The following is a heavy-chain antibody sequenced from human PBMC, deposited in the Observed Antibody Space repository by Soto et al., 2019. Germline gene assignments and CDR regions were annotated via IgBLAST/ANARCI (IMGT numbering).Heavy chain of an antibody. V-gene: IGHV3-74*01. CDR3: ARNWNGVDY. CDR1: GFIFSNYW. CDR2: IKTDGSTT. Sequence: EVQLVESGGGLVQPGESLRLSCEASGFIFSNYWMHWVRQAPGKGPVWVARIKTDGSTTNYADYVKGRFTVSRDNAKNTLFLQMNSLRVEDTAVYYCARNWNGVDYWGQGILVTVSS. D-gene: IGHD1-1*01. J-gene: IGHJ4*02.